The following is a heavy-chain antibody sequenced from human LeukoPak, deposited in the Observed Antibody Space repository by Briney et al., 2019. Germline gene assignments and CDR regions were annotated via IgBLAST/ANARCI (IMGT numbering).Heavy chain of an antibody. Sequence: ASVKVSCKASGYTFTGYYMHWVRQTPGQGLEWMGIINPSGGSTSYAQKFQGRVTMTRDTSTSTVYMELSSLRSEDTAVYYCARGELPTYYYGSSGYWIFDYWGQGTLVTVSS. V-gene: IGHV1-46*01. CDR1: GYTFTGYY. CDR3: ARGELPTYYYGSSGYWIFDY. D-gene: IGHD3-22*01. CDR2: INPSGGST. J-gene: IGHJ4*02.